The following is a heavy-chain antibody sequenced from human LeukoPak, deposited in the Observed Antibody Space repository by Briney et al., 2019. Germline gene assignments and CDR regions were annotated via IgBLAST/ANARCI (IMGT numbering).Heavy chain of an antibody. CDR3: ASKDPRTYYYDKGLQDFHY. Sequence: SVKVSCKASGGTFSSYAISWVRQAPGQGLEWMGRIRHILGIANYAQKFQGRVTITADKSTSTAYMELSSLRSEDTAVYYCASKDPRTYYYDKGLQDFHYWGQGTLVTVSS. D-gene: IGHD3-22*01. V-gene: IGHV1-69*04. J-gene: IGHJ4*02. CDR1: GGTFSSYA. CDR2: IRHILGIA.